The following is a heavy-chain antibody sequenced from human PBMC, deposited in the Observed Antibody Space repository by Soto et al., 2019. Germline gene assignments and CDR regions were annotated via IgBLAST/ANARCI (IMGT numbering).Heavy chain of an antibody. V-gene: IGHV1-69*17. CDR1: GGTSRSLS. CDR3: ARDTHSAGGWFDT. CDR2: ITPLFGIP. Sequence: QVQLVQSGAEVKKPGSSVKVSCKASGGTSRSLSITWVRQAPGQGLEWMGGITPLFGIPNYPQKFQGRLTITADKSTGTAYVERSSLRSEDTAVYYCARDTHSAGGWFDTWGRGTLVTVSS. J-gene: IGHJ5*02. D-gene: IGHD2-15*01.